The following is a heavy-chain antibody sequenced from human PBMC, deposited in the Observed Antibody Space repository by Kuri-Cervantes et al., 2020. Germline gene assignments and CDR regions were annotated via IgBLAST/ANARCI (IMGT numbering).Heavy chain of an antibody. J-gene: IGHJ5*02. CDR2: IYYSGST. D-gene: IGHD3-16*02. Sequence: SETLPLTCTVSGGSVSSGSYYWSWIRQPPGKGLEWIGYIYYSGSTNYNPSLKSRVTISVDTSKNQFSLKLSSVTAADTAVYYCARGVYDYVWGSYLPWFDPWGQGTLVTSAS. CDR3: ARGVYDYVWGSYLPWFDP. CDR1: GGSVSSGSYY. V-gene: IGHV4-61*01.